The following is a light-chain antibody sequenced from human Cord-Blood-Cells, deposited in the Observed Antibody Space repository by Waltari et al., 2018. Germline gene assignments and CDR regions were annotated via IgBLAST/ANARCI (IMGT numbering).Light chain of an antibody. Sequence: QSVLTQPPSVSEAPRQRVTISCSGSSSNIGNNAVNWYQQLPGKAPKLLIYYDDRLPAGVSDRFSGSKSGTSAYLAISGLQSEDEADYYCAAWDDSLKVFGGGTKLTVL. V-gene: IGLV1-36*01. CDR2: YDD. CDR3: AAWDDSLKV. CDR1: SSNIGNNA. J-gene: IGLJ3*02.